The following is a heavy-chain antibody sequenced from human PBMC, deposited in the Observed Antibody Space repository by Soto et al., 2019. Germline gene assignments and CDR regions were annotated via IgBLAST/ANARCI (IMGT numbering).Heavy chain of an antibody. D-gene: IGHD5-18*01. CDR2: MYHSGST. Sequence: PSETLSLTCAVSGHSISSGFYYWGWIRQPPGKGLEWIGSMYHSGSTYYNPSLKSRVTMSVDTSKNQLSLKLTSLTAAGTAVYYCARYGYSYSMRFFDKWGQGTRVTVSS. CDR3: ARYGYSYSMRFFDK. V-gene: IGHV4-38-2*01. CDR1: GHSISSGFYY. J-gene: IGHJ4*02.